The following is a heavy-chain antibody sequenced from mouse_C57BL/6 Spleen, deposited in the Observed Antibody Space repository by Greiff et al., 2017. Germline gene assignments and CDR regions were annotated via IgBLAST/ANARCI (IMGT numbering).Heavy chain of an antibody. D-gene: IGHD2-3*01. CDR3: ARHGGYYGYFDY. Sequence: VQGVESGPGLVAPSQSLSITCTASGFSLTSYGVHWVRQPPGKGLEWLVVIWSDGSTTYNSALKSRLSISKDNSKSQVFLKMNSLQTDDTAMYYCARHGGYYGYFDYWGQGTTLTVSS. CDR1: GFSLTSYG. J-gene: IGHJ2*01. CDR2: IWSDGST. V-gene: IGHV2-6-1*01.